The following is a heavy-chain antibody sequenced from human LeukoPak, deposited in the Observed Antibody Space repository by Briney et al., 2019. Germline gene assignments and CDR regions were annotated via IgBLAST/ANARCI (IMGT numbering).Heavy chain of an antibody. V-gene: IGHV3-20*04. Sequence: PGGSLRLSCAASGFTFDDYGMSWVRQAPGKGLEWVSGINWNGGSTGYADSVKGRFTISRDNAKNSLYLQMNSLRAKDTALYYCARDPYYDSSGYYEAFDIWGQGTMVTVSS. J-gene: IGHJ3*02. CDR1: GFTFDDYG. D-gene: IGHD3-22*01. CDR2: INWNGGST. CDR3: ARDPYYDSSGYYEAFDI.